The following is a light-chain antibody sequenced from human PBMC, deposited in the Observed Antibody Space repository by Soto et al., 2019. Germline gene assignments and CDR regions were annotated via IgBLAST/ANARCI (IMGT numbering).Light chain of an antibody. Sequence: EIVLTQSPATLSLSPGERATLSYRASQSISNYLAWYQQKPGQPPRLLIYDASNRATGIPARFSGSGSGTDFTLTISSLEPEDFAVYYCQQRSNWPRTFGQGTKVEIK. CDR3: QQRSNWPRT. J-gene: IGKJ1*01. CDR1: QSISNY. CDR2: DAS. V-gene: IGKV3-11*01.